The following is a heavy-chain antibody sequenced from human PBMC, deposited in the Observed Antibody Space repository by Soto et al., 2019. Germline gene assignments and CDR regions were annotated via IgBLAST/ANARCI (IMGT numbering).Heavy chain of an antibody. CDR2: IYPGDSET. D-gene: IGHD4-17*01. CDR3: ATRVHGEYPGKDYYGMDV. J-gene: IGHJ6*02. Sequence: AQLVQSGAEVKKPGESLKISCKGSGYSFTSYWIGWVRQMPGKGLEWLGLIYPGDSETRYSPSFQGQVTISADKSISTAYLQWSSLKASDTAMYYCATRVHGEYPGKDYYGMDVWGQGTTVTVSS. V-gene: IGHV5-51*01. CDR1: GYSFTSYW.